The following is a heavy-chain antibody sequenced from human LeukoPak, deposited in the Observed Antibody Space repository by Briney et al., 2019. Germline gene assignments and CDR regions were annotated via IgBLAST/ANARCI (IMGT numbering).Heavy chain of an antibody. V-gene: IGHV4-39*01. J-gene: IGHJ3*02. D-gene: IGHD6-19*01. CDR2: IYYNGNT. Sequence: SETLSLTCTVSGGSISSSSYYWAWIRQPPGKGLEWIATIYYNGNTFYNPSLKSRVAISIDMSKSQFFLHLTSVSAADTAVYYCARLTALAGHRGAFDIWGPGTLVTVSS. CDR3: ARLTALAGHRGAFDI. CDR1: GGSISSSSYY.